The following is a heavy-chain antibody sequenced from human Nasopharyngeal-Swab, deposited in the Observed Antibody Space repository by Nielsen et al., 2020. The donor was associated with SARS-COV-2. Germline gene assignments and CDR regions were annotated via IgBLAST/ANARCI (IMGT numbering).Heavy chain of an antibody. CDR2: ISNTGHYT. D-gene: IGHD3-10*01. CDR3: AKARRTATYGFECFDY. CDR1: GFTFKTYA. J-gene: IGHJ4*02. V-gene: IGHV3-21*04. Sequence: GGSLRLSCTASGFTFKTYAVSWVRQAPGKGLEWVSSISNTGHYTHYADSVNGRFTISRDNAKNSLYLQLNSLRAEDTALYYCAKARRTATYGFECFDYWGQGTLVTVSS.